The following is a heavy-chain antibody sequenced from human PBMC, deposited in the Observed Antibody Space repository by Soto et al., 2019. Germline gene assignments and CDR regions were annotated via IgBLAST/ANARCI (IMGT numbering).Heavy chain of an antibody. J-gene: IGHJ6*03. V-gene: IGHV1-69*02. D-gene: IGHD4-17*01. Sequence: QVQLVQSGAEVKKPGSPVKVACKAAGGTFSIYTISWVRQAPGQGLEWMGRIIPILGIANYAQKFQGRVTIAADKSTSTAYMELSSLRSEDTAVYYCARSSPHYGYHAAIYYYYMDVCGKGTTVTVSS. CDR1: GGTFSIYT. CDR3: ARSSPHYGYHAAIYYYYMDV. CDR2: IIPILGIA.